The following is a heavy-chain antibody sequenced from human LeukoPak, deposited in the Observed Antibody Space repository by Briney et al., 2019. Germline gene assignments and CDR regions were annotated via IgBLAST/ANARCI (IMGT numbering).Heavy chain of an antibody. CDR2: ISSSGSTI. V-gene: IGHV3-48*03. D-gene: IGHD2-15*01. CDR3: AREMRSDCSGGSCYPQFDY. J-gene: IGHJ4*02. CDR1: GFTFSSYE. Sequence: PGGSLRLSCAASGFTFSSYEMYWVRQAPGKGLEWVSYISSSGSTIYYADSVKGRFTISRDNAKNSLYLQMNSLRAEDTAVYYCAREMRSDCSGGSCYPQFDYWGQGTLVTVSS.